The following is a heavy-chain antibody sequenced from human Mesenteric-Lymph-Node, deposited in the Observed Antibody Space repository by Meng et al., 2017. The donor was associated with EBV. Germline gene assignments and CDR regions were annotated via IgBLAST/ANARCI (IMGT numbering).Heavy chain of an antibody. Sequence: QVQLVQSGAEVKKPGASVKVSCRASGYTFTYYALHWVRQAPGQRLEWMGWINAGTGDTRFSQKFQGRVTLTRDTSASTAYMDLRSLTSEDTAVYYCARDLSSGYRFDYWGHGALVTVAS. V-gene: IGHV1-3*01. CDR3: ARDLSSGYRFDY. J-gene: IGHJ4*01. CDR2: INAGTGDT. CDR1: GYTFTYYA. D-gene: IGHD5-12*01.